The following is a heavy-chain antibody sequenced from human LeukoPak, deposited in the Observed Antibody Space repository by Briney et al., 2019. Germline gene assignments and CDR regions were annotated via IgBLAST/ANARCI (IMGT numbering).Heavy chain of an antibody. D-gene: IGHD2-21*01. Sequence: GGSLRLSCAASGFTFSTYSMNWVRQAPGKGLEWVSYISSSSSFIYYADSVKGRFTISRDDSKKTVYLQMNTLRAEDTAIYFCARHDSFIPYWGQGTLVTVSS. CDR3: ARHDSFIPY. J-gene: IGHJ4*02. V-gene: IGHV3-21*05. CDR1: GFTFSTYS. CDR2: ISSSSSFI.